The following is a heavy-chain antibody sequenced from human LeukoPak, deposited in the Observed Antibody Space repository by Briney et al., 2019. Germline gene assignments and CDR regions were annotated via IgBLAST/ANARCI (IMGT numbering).Heavy chain of an antibody. CDR3: ARGARITMVRGVKPTWYFDL. Sequence: GASVKVSCKASGYTFTGYYMHWVRQAPGQGLEWMGWINPNSGGTNYAQKFQGRVTMTRDTTISTAYMELSRLRSDDTAVYYCARGARITMVRGVKPTWYFDLWGRGTLVTVSS. V-gene: IGHV1-2*02. CDR2: INPNSGGT. CDR1: GYTFTGYY. J-gene: IGHJ2*01. D-gene: IGHD3-10*01.